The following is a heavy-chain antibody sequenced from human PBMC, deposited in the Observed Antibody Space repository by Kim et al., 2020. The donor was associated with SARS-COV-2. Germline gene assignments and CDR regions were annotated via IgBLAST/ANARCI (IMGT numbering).Heavy chain of an antibody. CDR3: ARDLRGGGEFDY. CDR2: IYYSGST. CDR1: GGSISSYY. V-gene: IGHV4-59*13. J-gene: IGHJ4*02. Sequence: SETLSLTCTVSGGSISSYYWSWIRQPPGKGLEWIGYIYYSGSTNYNPSLKSRVTISVDTSKNQFSLKLSSVTAADTAVYYCARDLRGGGEFDYWGQGTLVTVSS. D-gene: IGHD3-16*01.